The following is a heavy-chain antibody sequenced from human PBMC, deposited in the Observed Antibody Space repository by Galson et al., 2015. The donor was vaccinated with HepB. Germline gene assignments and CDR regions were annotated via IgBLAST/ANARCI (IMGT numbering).Heavy chain of an antibody. CDR1: GGSISSGSYY. J-gene: IGHJ6*02. Sequence: TLSLTCTVSGGSISSGSYYWSWIRQPAGKGLEWIGRIYTSGSTNYNPSLKSRVTISVDTSKNQFSLKLSSVTAADTAVYYCARDPAPNIVVVPAAISYYGMDVWGQGTTVTVSS. D-gene: IGHD2-2*01. CDR2: IYTSGST. CDR3: ARDPAPNIVVVPAAISYYGMDV. V-gene: IGHV4-61*02.